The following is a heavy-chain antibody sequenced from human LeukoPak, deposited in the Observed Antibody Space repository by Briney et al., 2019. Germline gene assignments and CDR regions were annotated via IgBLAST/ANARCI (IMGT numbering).Heavy chain of an antibody. J-gene: IGHJ6*02. Sequence: ASVKVSCKASGYTFTSYDINWVRQATGQGLEWMGWMNPNSGNTGYAQKFQGGVTMTRNTSISTAYMELSSLRSEDTAVYYCARPQTTVKNLNYYGMDVWGQGTTVTVSS. V-gene: IGHV1-8*01. CDR2: MNPNSGNT. CDR3: ARPQTTVKNLNYYGMDV. D-gene: IGHD4-11*01. CDR1: GYTFTSYD.